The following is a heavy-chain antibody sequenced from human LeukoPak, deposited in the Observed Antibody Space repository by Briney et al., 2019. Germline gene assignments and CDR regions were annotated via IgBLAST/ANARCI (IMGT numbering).Heavy chain of an antibody. D-gene: IGHD5-18*01. CDR1: GGSISSGSYY. CDR3: ARAGLYSYGWGKFDY. V-gene: IGHV4-61*02. Sequence: PSQTLSLTCTVSGGSISSGSYYWSWIRQPAGKGLEWIGRIYTSGSTNYNPSLKSRATISVDTSKNQFSLKLSSVTAADTAVYYCARAGLYSYGWGKFDYWGQGTLVTVSS. CDR2: IYTSGST. J-gene: IGHJ4*02.